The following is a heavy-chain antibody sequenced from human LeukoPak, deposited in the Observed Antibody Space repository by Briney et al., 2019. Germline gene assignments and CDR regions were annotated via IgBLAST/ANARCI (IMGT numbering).Heavy chain of an antibody. CDR2: ISGSGSST. J-gene: IGHJ3*02. CDR3: AKPIAAADAFDI. Sequence: TGGSLRLSSAASGSTFSSYAMSWVRQAPGKGLEWVSAISGSGSSTYYADSVKGRFTISRDNSKNTLYLQMNSLRAEDTAVYYCAKPIAAADAFDIWGQGTMVTVSS. D-gene: IGHD6-13*01. V-gene: IGHV3-23*01. CDR1: GSTFSSYA.